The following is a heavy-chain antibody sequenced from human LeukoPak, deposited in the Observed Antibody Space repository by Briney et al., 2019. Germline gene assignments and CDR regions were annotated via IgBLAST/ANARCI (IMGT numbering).Heavy chain of an antibody. CDR3: ARDSKRDTPVWWLRDYYYYGMDV. Sequence: GASVKVSCKASGYTFTGYYMHWVRQAPGQGLEWMGWINPNSGGTNYAQKFQGWVTMTRDTSISTAYMELSRLRSDDTAVYYCARDSKRDTPVWWLRDYYYYGMDVWGQGTTVTVSS. J-gene: IGHJ6*02. CDR1: GYTFTGYY. D-gene: IGHD5-12*01. V-gene: IGHV1-2*04. CDR2: INPNSGGT.